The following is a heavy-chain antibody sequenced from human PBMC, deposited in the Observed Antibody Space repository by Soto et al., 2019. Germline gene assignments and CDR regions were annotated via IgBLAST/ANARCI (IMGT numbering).Heavy chain of an antibody. CDR2: ISSSSTI. J-gene: IGHJ5*02. V-gene: IGHV3-48*01. Sequence: GGSLRLSCAASGFTFSSYSMNWVRQAPGKGLEWVSYISSSSTIYYADSVKGRFTISRDNAKNSLYLQMNSLRAEDTAVYYCATAPKPWFDPWGQGTLVTVSS. CDR3: ATAPKPWFDP. CDR1: GFTFSSYS.